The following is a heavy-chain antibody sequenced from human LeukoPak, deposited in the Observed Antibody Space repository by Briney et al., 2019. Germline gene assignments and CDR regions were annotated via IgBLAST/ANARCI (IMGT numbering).Heavy chain of an antibody. V-gene: IGHV3-23*01. D-gene: IGHD4-17*01. Sequence: GGSLRLSCAASGFTFSSYAMSWVRQAPGKGLEWVSSMSGSGGSTYYADTVKGRFTISRDDSKNTLYLQMNSLRAEDTAVYYCARVRYGELDVWGQGTTVTVSS. CDR1: GFTFSSYA. CDR2: MSGSGGST. CDR3: ARVRYGELDV. J-gene: IGHJ6*02.